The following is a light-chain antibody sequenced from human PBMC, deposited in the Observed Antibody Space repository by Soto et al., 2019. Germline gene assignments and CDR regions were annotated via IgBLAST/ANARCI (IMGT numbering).Light chain of an antibody. CDR1: RSNIGKNY. CDR2: DNN. V-gene: IGLV1-51*01. CDR3: GTWDSSLSAVV. Sequence: QSVLTQPPSVSAAPGQTVTISCSGSRSNIGKNYVSWYQQLPGTAPKLVIYDNNKRPSGIPDRFSGSKSGTSVTLGITGXXXXXXXSYYCGTWDSSLSAVVFGTGTKLTVL. J-gene: IGLJ1*01.